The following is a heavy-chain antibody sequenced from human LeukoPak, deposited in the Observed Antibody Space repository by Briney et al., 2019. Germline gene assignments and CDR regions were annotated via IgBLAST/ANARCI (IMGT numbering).Heavy chain of an antibody. D-gene: IGHD5-18*01. J-gene: IGHJ3*02. CDR1: GFTFSSYA. CDR2: ISGSGGST. V-gene: IGHV3-23*01. CDR3: AIRERGYSWYDAFDI. Sequence: AGGSLRLSCAASGFTFSSYAMSWARQAPGKGLEWVSAISGSGGSTYYADSVKGRFTISRDNSKNTLYLQMNSLRAEDTAVYYCAIRERGYSWYDAFDIWGQGTMVTVSS.